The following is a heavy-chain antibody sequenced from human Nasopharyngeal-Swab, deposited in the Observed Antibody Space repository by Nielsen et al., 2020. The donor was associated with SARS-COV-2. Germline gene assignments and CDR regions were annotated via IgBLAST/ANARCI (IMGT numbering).Heavy chain of an antibody. CDR3: ARSVPAAMNYYYYYMDV. V-gene: IGHV4-59*08. CDR1: GGSISSYY. CDR2: IYYSGRT. Sequence: SETLTLTCTVSGGSISSYYWSWIRQPPGKGLEWIGYIYYSGRTNYNPSLKSRVTISVDTSKNQFSLKLSSVTAADTAVYYCARSVPAAMNYYYYYMDVWGKGTTVTVSS. J-gene: IGHJ6*03. D-gene: IGHD2-2*01.